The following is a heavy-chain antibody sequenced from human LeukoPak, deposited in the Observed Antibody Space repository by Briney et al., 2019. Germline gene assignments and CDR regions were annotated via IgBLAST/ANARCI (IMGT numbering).Heavy chain of an antibody. J-gene: IGHJ4*02. Sequence: SETLSLTCTVSGGSISSSSYYWGWIRQPPGKGLEWIGSIYYSGSTYYNPSLKSRLTISLDTSKNQFSLKLSSVTAADTAVYYCARSGARGRTADYWGQGALVTVSS. CDR1: GGSISSSSYY. D-gene: IGHD1-1*01. CDR2: IYYSGST. V-gene: IGHV4-39*07. CDR3: ARSGARGRTADY.